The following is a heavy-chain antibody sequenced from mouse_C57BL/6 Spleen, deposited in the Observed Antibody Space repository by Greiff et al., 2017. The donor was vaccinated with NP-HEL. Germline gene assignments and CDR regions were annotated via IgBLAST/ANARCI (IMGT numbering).Heavy chain of an antibody. CDR3: ARRDYYGSSYPDV. J-gene: IGHJ1*03. CDR1: GYTFTSYW. CDR2: IDPSDSYT. Sequence: QVQLQQPGAELVMPGASVKLSCKASGYTFTSYWMHWVKQRPGQGLEWIGEIDPSDSYTNYNQKFKGKSTLTVDKSSSTAYMQLSSLTSEDSAVYYCARRDYYGSSYPDVWGTGTTVTVSS. D-gene: IGHD1-1*01. V-gene: IGHV1-69*01.